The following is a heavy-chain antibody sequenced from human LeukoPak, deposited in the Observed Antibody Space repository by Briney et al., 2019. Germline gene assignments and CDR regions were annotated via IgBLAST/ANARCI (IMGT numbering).Heavy chain of an antibody. J-gene: IGHJ4*02. CDR1: GFSFSTYW. CDR2: IKQDGSET. CDR3: ANGDGFDS. D-gene: IGHD3-3*01. Sequence: GGSLRLSCAPSGFSFSTYWMSWVRQAPGKGLEWVANIKQDGSETYYADSVKGRFTIFRDNAKNSLYLQMDSLRVEDTAVYYCANGDGFDSWGQRTLVIVSS. V-gene: IGHV3-7*01.